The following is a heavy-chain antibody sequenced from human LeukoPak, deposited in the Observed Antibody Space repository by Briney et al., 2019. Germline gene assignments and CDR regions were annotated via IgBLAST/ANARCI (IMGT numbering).Heavy chain of an antibody. CDR1: GGSFSGYY. D-gene: IGHD3-16*02. J-gene: IGHJ6*03. CDR2: INHSGST. CDR3: ARTLYDYVWGSYRTTYYYYMDV. Sequence: SETLSPTCAVYGGSFSGYYWSWIRQPPGKGLEWIGEINHSGSTNYNPSLKSRVTISVDTSKNQFSLKLSSVTAADTAVYYCARTLYDYVWGSYRTTYYYYMDVWGKGTTVTVSS. V-gene: IGHV4-34*01.